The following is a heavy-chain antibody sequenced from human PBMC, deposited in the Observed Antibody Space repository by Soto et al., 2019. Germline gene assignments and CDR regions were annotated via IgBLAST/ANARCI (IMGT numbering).Heavy chain of an antibody. D-gene: IGHD3-16*01. V-gene: IGHV2-5*02. J-gene: IGHJ4*02. CDR1: GFSLNTYGVG. Sequence: QITLKESGPTLVKPTQTLTLTCTVSGFSLNTYGVGVGWIRQPPGKALEWLALIYWDDDKRYSPSLKSRLTITKDTSKNQVVLTTTNMEPVDTVTYYCARALGSWGAYYFDYWGQGTLVTVSS. CDR3: ARALGSWGAYYFDY. CDR2: IYWDDDK.